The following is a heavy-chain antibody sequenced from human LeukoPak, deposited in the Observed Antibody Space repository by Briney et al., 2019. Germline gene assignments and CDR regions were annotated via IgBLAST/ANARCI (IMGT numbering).Heavy chain of an antibody. J-gene: IGHJ5*02. CDR2: IYYSGST. Sequence: SETLSLTCTVSGGSISSYYWSWIRQPPGKGLEWIGYIYYSGSTNYNPSLKSRVTISVDTSKNQFSLKLSSVTAADSGVYYCARHVVGTTHPYWFDPWGQGTLVIVSS. CDR1: GGSISSYY. CDR3: ARHVVGTTHPYWFDP. D-gene: IGHD1-26*01. V-gene: IGHV4-59*08.